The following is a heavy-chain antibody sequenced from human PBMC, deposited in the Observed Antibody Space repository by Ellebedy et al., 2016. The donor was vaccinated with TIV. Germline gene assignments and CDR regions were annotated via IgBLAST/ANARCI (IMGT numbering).Heavy chain of an antibody. CDR1: GFIFSTYW. Sequence: GGSLRLXCGASGFIFSTYWMSWVRQAPGKGLEWVANIKQDGSEKYYVDSVKGRFTISRDNAKNSLYLQMNSLRAEDTAVYYCARGTHLPGLDIWGQGTMVTVSS. CDR2: IKQDGSEK. V-gene: IGHV3-7*01. J-gene: IGHJ3*02. CDR3: ARGTHLPGLDI.